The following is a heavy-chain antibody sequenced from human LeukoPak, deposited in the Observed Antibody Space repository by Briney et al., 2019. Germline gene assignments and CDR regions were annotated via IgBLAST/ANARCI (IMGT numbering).Heavy chain of an antibody. CDR3: AKVGNYSDSSGYHYDAFDI. CDR1: GFTFSSYA. D-gene: IGHD3-22*01. Sequence: GGSLRLSCAASGFTFSSYAMSWVRQAPGKGLEWVSAISGSGGSTYYADSVKGRFTISRDNSKNTLYLQMNSLRAEDTAVYYCAKVGNYSDSSGYHYDAFDIWGQGTMVTVS. V-gene: IGHV3-23*01. CDR2: ISGSGGST. J-gene: IGHJ3*02.